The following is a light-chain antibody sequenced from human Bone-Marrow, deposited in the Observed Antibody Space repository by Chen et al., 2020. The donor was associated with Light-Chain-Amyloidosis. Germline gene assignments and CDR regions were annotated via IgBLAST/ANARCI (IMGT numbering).Light chain of an antibody. J-gene: IGKJ4*01. CDR3: QQYGDAPLT. CDR1: QSVRSDY. CDR2: DAS. V-gene: IGKV3-20*01. Sequence: EIVLTQSPGPLSLSPGERATLSCRASQSVRSDYLAWYKQKPGQAPRVVIYDASSRATGIPDRFRGSGSGTDFTLTISRLEPEDSAVYFCQQYGDAPLTFGGGTKVEIK.